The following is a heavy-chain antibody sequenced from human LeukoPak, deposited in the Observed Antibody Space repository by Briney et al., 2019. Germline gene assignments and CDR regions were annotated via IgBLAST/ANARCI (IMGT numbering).Heavy chain of an antibody. CDR3: AKGTEDEWELLSPSFDY. J-gene: IGHJ4*02. Sequence: GGSLRLSCAASGFTFSSFAMGWVRQAPGRGLEWVSAISGSGGSTYYADSVKGRFTISRDNSKNTLYLQMNSLRAEDTAVYYCAKGTEDEWELLSPSFDYWGQGTLVTVSS. CDR2: ISGSGGST. V-gene: IGHV3-23*01. CDR1: GFTFSSFA. D-gene: IGHD1-26*01.